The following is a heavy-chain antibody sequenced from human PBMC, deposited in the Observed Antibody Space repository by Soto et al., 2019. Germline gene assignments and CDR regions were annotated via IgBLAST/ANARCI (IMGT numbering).Heavy chain of an antibody. CDR3: ARDCYYDFWSGPTGAFDI. V-gene: IGHV1-18*01. CDR2: ISAYNGNT. Sequence: GASVKVSCKASGYTFTSYGISWVRQAPGHGLEWMGWISAYNGNTNYAQKLQGRVTMTTDTSTSTAYMELRSLRSDDTAVYYCARDCYYDFWSGPTGAFDIWGQGTMVTVSS. J-gene: IGHJ3*02. CDR1: GYTFTSYG. D-gene: IGHD3-3*01.